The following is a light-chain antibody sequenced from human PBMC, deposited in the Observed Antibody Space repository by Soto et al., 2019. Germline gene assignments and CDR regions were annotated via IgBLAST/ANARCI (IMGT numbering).Light chain of an antibody. CDR3: QQYKKWPPLT. CDR2: GAF. Sequence: DIVMTQSPATLSVSPGEAATLSCRASQSVRYNLAWYQKKPGQGPRLLIYGAFTRASGIPARFSGSGSGTEFTLTISSLQSEDFAVYYCQQYKKWPPLTFGGGTKVEIK. CDR1: QSVRYN. J-gene: IGKJ4*01. V-gene: IGKV3-15*01.